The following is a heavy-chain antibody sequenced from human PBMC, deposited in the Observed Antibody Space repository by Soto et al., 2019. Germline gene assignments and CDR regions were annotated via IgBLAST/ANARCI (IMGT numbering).Heavy chain of an antibody. Sequence: GASVKVSCKASGGTFSSYAISWVRQAPGQGLEWMGGIIPIFGTANYAQKFQGRVTITADESTSTAYMELSSLRSEDTAVYYCARVSRIMAGPYCGGDCYSQPDYWGQGTLVTVSS. D-gene: IGHD2-21*02. CDR3: ARVSRIMAGPYCGGDCYSQPDY. V-gene: IGHV1-69*13. J-gene: IGHJ4*02. CDR2: IIPIFGTA. CDR1: GGTFSSYA.